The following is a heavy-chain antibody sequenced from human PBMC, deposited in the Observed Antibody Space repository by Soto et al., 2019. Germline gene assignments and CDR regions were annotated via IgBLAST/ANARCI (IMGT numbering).Heavy chain of an antibody. J-gene: IGHJ3*02. V-gene: IGHV1-18*01. Sequence: QGQLLQSGDEVKTPGSSVRVSCRASGYPFTSYGISWVIQAPGQGLEWVAWISAYNVKRYTAQKFQCRVTMTLDTSTDTAHMDLGDLTSADTAVYYCARGRIVASIHDAFEMLGQGTKGTVSS. CDR2: ISAYNVKR. CDR3: ARGRIVASIHDAFEM. D-gene: IGHD5-12*01. CDR1: GYPFTSYG.